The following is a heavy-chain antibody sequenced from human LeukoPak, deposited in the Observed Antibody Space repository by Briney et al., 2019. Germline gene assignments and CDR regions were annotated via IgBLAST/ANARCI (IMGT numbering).Heavy chain of an antibody. Sequence: EASVKVSCKASGGTFSSYAISWVRQAPGQGLEWMGRIIPIFGTANYAQKFQGRVTITADESTSTAYMELSSLRSEDTAVYYCASPSTVTMSWFFDYWGQGTLVTVSS. CDR2: IIPIFGTA. CDR3: ASPSTVTMSWFFDY. J-gene: IGHJ4*02. D-gene: IGHD4-11*01. V-gene: IGHV1-69*13. CDR1: GGTFSSYA.